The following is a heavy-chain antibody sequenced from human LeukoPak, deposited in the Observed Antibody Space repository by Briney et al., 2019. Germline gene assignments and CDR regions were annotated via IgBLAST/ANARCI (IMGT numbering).Heavy chain of an antibody. CDR2: IYSGGST. D-gene: IGHD2-8*02. V-gene: IGHV3-53*01. CDR3: ARYWVGYGMDV. J-gene: IGHJ6*02. Sequence: QPGWSLRLSCAASGFTVSSNYMSWVRQAPGKGLERVSVIYSGGSTYYADSVKGRFTISRGNSKNTLYLQMNSLRAEDTAVYYCARYWVGYGMDVWGQGTTVTVSS. CDR1: GFTVSSNY.